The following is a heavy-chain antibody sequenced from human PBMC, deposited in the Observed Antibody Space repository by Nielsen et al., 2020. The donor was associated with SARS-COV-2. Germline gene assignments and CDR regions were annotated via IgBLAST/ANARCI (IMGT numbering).Heavy chain of an antibody. D-gene: IGHD3-22*01. J-gene: IGHJ4*02. V-gene: IGHV3-23*01. CDR2: ISGSGCST. CDR3: ARVDYDSSGYADY. Sequence: GESLKISCAASGFTFSSYAMSWVRQAPGKGLEWVSAISGSGCSTYYADSVKGRFTISRDNSKNTLYLQMNSLRAEDTAVYYCARVDYDSSGYADYWGQGTLVTVSS. CDR1: GFTFSSYA.